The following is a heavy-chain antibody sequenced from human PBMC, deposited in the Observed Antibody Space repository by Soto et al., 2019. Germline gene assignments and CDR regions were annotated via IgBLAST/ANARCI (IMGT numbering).Heavy chain of an antibody. Sequence: PGGSLRLSCVASGFTFMSNAMSCVRQAPGKGLEWVSAISGDGAGTYYADSVRGRFTISRDNSKNTLSLQMNSLRDEDTALYYCVKDFRCADWGQGTRVTVSS. D-gene: IGHD2-8*01. CDR2: ISGDGAGT. V-gene: IGHV3-23*01. CDR3: VKDFRCAD. CDR1: GFTFMSNA. J-gene: IGHJ4*02.